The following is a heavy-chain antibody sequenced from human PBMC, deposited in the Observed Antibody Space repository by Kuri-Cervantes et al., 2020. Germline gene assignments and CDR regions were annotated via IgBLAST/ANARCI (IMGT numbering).Heavy chain of an antibody. CDR2: ISWNSGSI. Sequence: GGSLRLSCAASGFTFVDYAMHWVRQAPGKGLEWVSRISWNSGSIGYADSVKGRFTISRENAKNSLYLQMNSLRAEDTALYYCAKDMVIQLGYELNYYYYGMDVWGQGTTVTVSS. D-gene: IGHD5-18*01. CDR1: GFTFVDYA. J-gene: IGHJ6*02. CDR3: AKDMVIQLGYELNYYYYGMDV. V-gene: IGHV3-9*01.